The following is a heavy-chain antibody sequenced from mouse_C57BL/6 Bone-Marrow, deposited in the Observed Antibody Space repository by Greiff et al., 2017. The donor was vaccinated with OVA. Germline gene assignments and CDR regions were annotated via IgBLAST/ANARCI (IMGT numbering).Heavy chain of an antibody. V-gene: IGHV5-4*03. CDR2: ISDGGSYT. CDR3: ARGPSPYYFDY. J-gene: IGHJ2*01. CDR1: GFTFSSYA. Sequence: EVKLEESGGGLVKPGGSLTLSCAASGFTFSSYAMSWVRQTPVHGLEWVATISDGGSYTYYPDNVKGRFIISRDNAKNNLYLQMSHLKSEDTDMYYCARGPSPYYFDYWGQGTTLTVSS.